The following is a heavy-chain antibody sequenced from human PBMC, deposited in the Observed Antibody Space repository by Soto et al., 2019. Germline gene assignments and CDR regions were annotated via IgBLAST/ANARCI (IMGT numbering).Heavy chain of an antibody. Sequence: QVQLVESGGDVVQPGRSLRLSCADSGFTFSDYAMHWVRQAPGKGLEWVAVISYDGSNKYYADAVKGRFTISRDNSKNPLYLQMNSLSAEDTAVYYSARGYYGDIHYWGQGTLVTVSS. CDR3: ARGYYGDIHY. CDR2: ISYDGSNK. CDR1: GFTFSDYA. J-gene: IGHJ4*02. D-gene: IGHD4-17*01. V-gene: IGHV3-30-3*01.